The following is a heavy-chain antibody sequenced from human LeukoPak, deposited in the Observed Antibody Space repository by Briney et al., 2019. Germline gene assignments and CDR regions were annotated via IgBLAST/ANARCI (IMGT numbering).Heavy chain of an antibody. J-gene: IGHJ4*02. D-gene: IGHD3-22*01. Sequence: ASVKASCKASGYTFTGYYMHRVRHAPGQGLEWMRWINPNSGGTNDAQKFQGRVTMTRDTSISTAYMELSRLRADDTAVYYCAREYYDSSGYYEVAAYWGQGTLVTVSS. CDR2: INPNSGGT. CDR3: AREYYDSSGYYEVAAY. V-gene: IGHV1-2*02. CDR1: GYTFTGYY.